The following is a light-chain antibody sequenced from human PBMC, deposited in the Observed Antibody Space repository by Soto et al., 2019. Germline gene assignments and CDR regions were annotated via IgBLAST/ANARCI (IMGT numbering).Light chain of an antibody. V-gene: IGKV1-39*01. CDR3: QQKDT. J-gene: IGKJ3*01. Sequence: DLQMTQSPSSLSASVGDRVTITCRASQSISSYLNWYQQKPGKAPKLLIYAASSLQSGVPSRFSGSGSRTDFTLTISSLQPEDFATYYCQQKDTFGPGTKVDIK. CDR1: QSISSY. CDR2: AAS.